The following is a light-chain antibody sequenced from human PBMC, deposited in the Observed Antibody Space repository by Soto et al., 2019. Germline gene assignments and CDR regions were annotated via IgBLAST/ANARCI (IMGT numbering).Light chain of an antibody. CDR1: QSVDSNF. V-gene: IGKV3-20*01. Sequence: EIVLMQSPGTLSLSPGERATLSCRASQSVDSNFLAWYQQKPGQAPRLLVYGSSTRAAGVPDRFSGSGSGTDFTLTISRLETEDFAVYYCQQYGRSPLLYAFGQGTKLGVK. CDR3: QQYGRSPLLYA. J-gene: IGKJ2*01. CDR2: GSS.